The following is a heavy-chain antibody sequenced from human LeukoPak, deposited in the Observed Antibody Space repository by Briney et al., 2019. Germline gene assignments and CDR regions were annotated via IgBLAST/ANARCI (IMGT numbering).Heavy chain of an antibody. Sequence: PSETLSLTCTVSGGSISSYYLSWIRQPPGKGLEWIGYIYYSGSTNYNPSLKSRVTISVDTSKNQFSLKLSSVTAADTAVYYCARFQTLYCALDYSGPGTLVTVSS. J-gene: IGHJ4*02. CDR2: IYYSGST. CDR1: GGSISSYY. D-gene: IGHD1-26*01. CDR3: ARFQTLYCALDY. V-gene: IGHV4-59*01.